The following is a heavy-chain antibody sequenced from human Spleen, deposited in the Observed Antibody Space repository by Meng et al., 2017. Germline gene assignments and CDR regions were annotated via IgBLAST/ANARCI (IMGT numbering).Heavy chain of an antibody. V-gene: IGHV3-23*01. J-gene: IGHJ4*02. CDR1: GFTYSSYD. CDR3: ARRRDVYNPLFDY. Sequence: LSLTCAASGFTYSSYDMGWVRQVPGKGLEWVSAIRASGSSTFYADFVKGRCTISRDNSKNTLYLQINSLRAEDTAVYYCARRRDVYNPLFDYWGQGTLVTVSS. CDR2: IRASGSST. D-gene: IGHD5-24*01.